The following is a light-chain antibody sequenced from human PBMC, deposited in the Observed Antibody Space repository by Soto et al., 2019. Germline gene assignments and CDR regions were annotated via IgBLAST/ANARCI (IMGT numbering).Light chain of an antibody. J-gene: IGLJ1*01. Sequence: QSVLTQPPSVSGAPGLRVTFSCTGSSSNIGSGYGVHWYQQLPGAGPKLLIFGGNNRPSGVPDRFSGSRSGTSASLAITGLQAEDEADYYCQSYDTTLSVYVFGTGTKVTVL. CDR1: SSNIGSGYG. V-gene: IGLV1-40*01. CDR3: QSYDTTLSVYV. CDR2: GGN.